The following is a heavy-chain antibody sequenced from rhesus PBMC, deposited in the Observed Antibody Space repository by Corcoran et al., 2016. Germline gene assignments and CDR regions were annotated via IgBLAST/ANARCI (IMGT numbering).Heavy chain of an antibody. CDR2: IYGSSGST. V-gene: IGHV4-127*01. CDR1: SYSISSGYG. CDR3: SRGSYGIFDY. J-gene: IGHJ4*01. Sequence: QVQLQESGPGLVKPSETLSLTCAVSSYSISSGYGWSWIRQPPGKGLEWIGYIYGSSGSTNYNPSLKNRVTISKDTSKNQFSLKLSSVTAADTAVYYCSRGSYGIFDYWGQGVLVTVSS. D-gene: IGHD4-4*01.